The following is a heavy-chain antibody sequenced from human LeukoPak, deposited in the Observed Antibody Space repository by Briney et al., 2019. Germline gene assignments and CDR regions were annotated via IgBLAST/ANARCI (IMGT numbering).Heavy chain of an antibody. CDR3: ARVASYDFWSGYRPYYFDY. V-gene: IGHV3-7*04. J-gene: IGHJ4*02. Sequence: PGGSLRLSCAASGFTFSSYWMSWVRQAPGKGLEWVANIKQDGSEKYYVDSVKGRFTISRDNAKTSLYLQMNSLRAEDTAVYYCARVASYDFWSGYRPYYFDYWGQGTLVTVSS. CDR1: GFTFSSYW. D-gene: IGHD3-3*01. CDR2: IKQDGSEK.